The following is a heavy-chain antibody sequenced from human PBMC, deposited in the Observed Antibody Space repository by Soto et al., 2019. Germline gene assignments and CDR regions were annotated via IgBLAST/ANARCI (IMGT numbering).Heavy chain of an antibody. Sequence: ASVNVSFKASCGTFNNYPITLLRQSPVEWLEWMGGSIPIFGTANYAQKFQGRVTISLDESTSTAYMELSSLRSEDTAVYYCARGRGYSGDDKYYYFDMDVWGQGTTVTVSS. CDR1: CGTFNNYP. CDR3: ARGRGYSGDDKYYYFDMDV. V-gene: IGHV1-69*13. CDR2: SIPIFGTA. J-gene: IGHJ6*02. D-gene: IGHD5-12*01.